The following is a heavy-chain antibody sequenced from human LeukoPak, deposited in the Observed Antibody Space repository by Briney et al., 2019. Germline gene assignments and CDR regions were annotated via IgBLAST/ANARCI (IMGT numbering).Heavy chain of an antibody. D-gene: IGHD3-10*01. CDR1: GYTFTSYG. CDR2: ISAYNGNT. Sequence: ASVKVSCKASGYTFTSYGISWVRQAPGQGLEWMGWISAYNGNTNYAQKLQGRVTMTTGTSTSTAYMELRSLRSDDTAVYYCARGPISLWFGDLFIYWGQGTLVTVSS. CDR3: ARGPISLWFGDLFIY. V-gene: IGHV1-18*04. J-gene: IGHJ4*02.